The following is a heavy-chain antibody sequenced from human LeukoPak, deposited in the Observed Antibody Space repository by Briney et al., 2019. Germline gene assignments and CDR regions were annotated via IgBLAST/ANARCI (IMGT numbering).Heavy chain of an antibody. CDR2: IYTSGST. V-gene: IGHV4-61*02. CDR1: GGSISSGSYY. J-gene: IGHJ4*02. D-gene: IGHD4-17*01. Sequence: SETLSLTXTVSGGSISSGSYYWSWIRQPAGKGLEWIGRIYTSGSTNYNPSLKSRVTISVDTSKNQFSLKLSSVTAADTAVYYCARHIYGDYFDYWGQGTLVTVSS. CDR3: ARHIYGDYFDY.